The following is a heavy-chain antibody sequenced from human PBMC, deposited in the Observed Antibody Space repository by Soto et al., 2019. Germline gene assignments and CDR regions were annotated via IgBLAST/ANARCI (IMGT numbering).Heavy chain of an antibody. D-gene: IGHD3-10*01. CDR1: GFTFSDHY. CDR3: ARVGDGSGDYYYYYYMDG. V-gene: IGHV3-72*01. Sequence: PGGSLRLSCAASGFTFSDHYMDWVRQTPGKGLEWVARSRNKAKSYTTEYAASVKGRFSISRDESKNLLYLQMNSLKTEDTAVYYCARVGDGSGDYYYYYYMDGWGKGTTVTVSS. CDR2: SRNKAKSYTT. J-gene: IGHJ6*03.